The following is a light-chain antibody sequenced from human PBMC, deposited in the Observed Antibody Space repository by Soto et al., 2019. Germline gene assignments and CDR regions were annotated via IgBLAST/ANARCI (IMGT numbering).Light chain of an antibody. CDR3: QHYNNWPYT. J-gene: IGKJ2*01. Sequence: EIVMTQSPATLSVSPGERATLSCRASQSVSSNLAWYQQKPGQAPRLLIYGASTRPTGIPARFSGSGSETDFTLTISSLQSKDFAVYYCQHYNNWPYTFGQGTKLEIK. CDR1: QSVSSN. V-gene: IGKV3-15*01. CDR2: GAS.